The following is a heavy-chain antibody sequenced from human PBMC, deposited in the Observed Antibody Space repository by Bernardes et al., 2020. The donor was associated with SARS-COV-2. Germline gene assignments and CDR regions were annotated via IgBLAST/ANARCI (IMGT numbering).Heavy chain of an antibody. D-gene: IGHD3-16*01. CDR2: INYSGST. CDR3: VRAVWGIWYFDL. Sequence: LCLTCAVYGGSLSGYYCNWIRQPPGKGLEWIGEINYSGSTNYNPSLKSRVTISIDTSKNQLSLKLSSVTAADTAVYYCVRAVWGIWYFDLWGRGTLVTVSS. V-gene: IGHV4-34*01. J-gene: IGHJ2*01. CDR1: GGSLSGYY.